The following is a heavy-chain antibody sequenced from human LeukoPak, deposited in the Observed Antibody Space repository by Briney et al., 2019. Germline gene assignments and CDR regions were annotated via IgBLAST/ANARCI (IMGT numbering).Heavy chain of an antibody. Sequence: ASVKVSCKAAGYTFTSYGISWVRQAPGQGLEWMGWISAYNGNTNYAQKLQGRVTMTTDTSTSTAYMELRSLRSHDTAVYYCARGHNYYDSSGYYTPSYYYYYMDVWGKGTTVTISS. D-gene: IGHD3-22*01. J-gene: IGHJ6*03. CDR2: ISAYNGNT. CDR1: GYTFTSYG. V-gene: IGHV1-18*01. CDR3: ARGHNYYDSSGYYTPSYYYYYMDV.